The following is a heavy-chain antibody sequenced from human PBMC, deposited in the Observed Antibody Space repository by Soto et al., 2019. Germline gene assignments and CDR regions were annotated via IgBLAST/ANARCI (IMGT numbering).Heavy chain of an antibody. CDR3: ACIFSGGYGYGFYYYGMDV. V-gene: IGHV4-39*01. D-gene: IGHD5-18*01. CDR1: GGSISSSSYY. CDR2: IYYSGST. Sequence: PSETLSLTCTVSGGSISSSSYYWGWIRQPPGKGLEWIGSIYYSGSTYYNPSLKSRVTISVDTSKNQFSLKLSSVTAADTAVYFCACIFSGGYGYGFYYYGMDVWGQGTTVP. J-gene: IGHJ6*02.